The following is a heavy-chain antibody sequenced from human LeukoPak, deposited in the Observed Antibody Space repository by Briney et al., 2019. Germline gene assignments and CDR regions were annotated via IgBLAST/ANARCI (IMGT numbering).Heavy chain of an antibody. J-gene: IGHJ4*02. V-gene: IGHV4-59*01. CDR1: GGSISSYY. CDR2: IYYSGST. D-gene: IGHD2-8*01. Sequence: SETLSLTCTVSGGSISSYYWSWIRQPPGKGLEWIGYIYYSGSTNYNPSLKSRVTMSVDTSKNQFSLKLSFVAAADTAVYYCARVGVGFDYWGQGTLVTVSS. CDR3: ARVGVGFDY.